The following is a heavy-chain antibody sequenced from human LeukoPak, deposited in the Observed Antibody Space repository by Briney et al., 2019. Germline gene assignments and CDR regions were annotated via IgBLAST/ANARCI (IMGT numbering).Heavy chain of an antibody. J-gene: IGHJ4*02. D-gene: IGHD3-10*01. CDR1: GGSISSGGYY. CDR3: ASLRYGSGSYYS. CDR2: IYYSGST. V-gene: IGHV4-31*03. Sequence: SQTLSLTCTASGGSISSGGYYWSWIRQHPGKGLEWIGYIYYSGSTYYNPSLKSRVTISVDTSKNQFSPKLSSVTAADTAVYYCASLRYGSGSYYSWGQGTLVTVSS.